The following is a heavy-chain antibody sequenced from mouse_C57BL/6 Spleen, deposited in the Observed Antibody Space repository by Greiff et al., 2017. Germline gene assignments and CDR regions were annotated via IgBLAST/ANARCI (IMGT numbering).Heavy chain of an antibody. Sequence: EVKLMESGPGLVKPSQSLSLTCSVTGYSITSGYYWNWIRQFPGNQLEWMGYISYDGSNNYNPSLKNRISITRDTSKNQFFLRLNSVTTEDTATYYCARDWGTVVANFDVWGTGTTVTVSS. CDR3: ARDWGTVVANFDV. J-gene: IGHJ1*03. D-gene: IGHD1-1*01. V-gene: IGHV3-6*01. CDR1: GYSITSGYY. CDR2: ISYDGSN.